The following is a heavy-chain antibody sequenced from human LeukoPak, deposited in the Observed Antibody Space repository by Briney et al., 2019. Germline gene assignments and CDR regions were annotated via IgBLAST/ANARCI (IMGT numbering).Heavy chain of an antibody. J-gene: IGHJ6*03. V-gene: IGHV3-15*01. CDR2: IKSKTDGGTA. D-gene: IGHD3-22*01. Sequence: GGSLRLSCAASGFSFSNAWTSWARQAPGKGLEWVGRIKSKTDGGTADFAAPVKGRFSISRDDSKRILYPQMDSLKTEDTAVYYCTTVKSSGYYYHYYYMDVWGKGTTVTISS. CDR3: TTVKSSGYYYHYYYMDV. CDR1: GFSFSNAW.